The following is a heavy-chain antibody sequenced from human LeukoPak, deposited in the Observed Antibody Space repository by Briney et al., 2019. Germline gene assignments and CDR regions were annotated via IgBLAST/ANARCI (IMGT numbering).Heavy chain of an antibody. V-gene: IGHV1-2*02. CDR3: ARDRQMLIPAN. CDR1: GYTFTGYY. D-gene: IGHD3-16*01. J-gene: IGHJ4*02. Sequence: ASVKVSCKASGYTFTGYYMHWVGQAPGQGLEGMGWINPHSGVTDYAQKFQGRVTMTRDTSISTAYMELSRLRSYDAAGYYWARDRQMLIPANWGQGTLVTASS. CDR2: INPHSGVT.